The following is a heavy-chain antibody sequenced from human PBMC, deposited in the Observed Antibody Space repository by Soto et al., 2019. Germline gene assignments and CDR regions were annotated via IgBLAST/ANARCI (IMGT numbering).Heavy chain of an antibody. D-gene: IGHD5-18*01. J-gene: IGHJ4*02. V-gene: IGHV1-69*13. CDR2: ITPIYPTT. Sequence: SVKVSCKASGGTFYTYTFSWVRQAPGQGLEWMGSITPIYPTTNYAERFQGRLTITADGSTHTAYMDLTSLTSEDTAVYYCARIPRYSFPTSDDLDSWGQGTLVTVSS. CDR1: GGTFYTYT. CDR3: ARIPRYSFPTSDDLDS.